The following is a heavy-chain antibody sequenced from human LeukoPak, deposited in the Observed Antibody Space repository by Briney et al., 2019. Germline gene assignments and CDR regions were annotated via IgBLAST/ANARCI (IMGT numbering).Heavy chain of an antibody. V-gene: IGHV1-69*01. Sequence: SVKVSCKASGGTFSSYAISWVRQAPGQGLEWMGGIIPIFGTANYAQKFQGRVTITADESTSTAYMELSSLRSEDAAVYYCARDLNSGYENYFDYWGQGTLVTVSS. CDR3: ARDLNSGYENYFDY. CDR1: GGTFSSYA. J-gene: IGHJ4*02. D-gene: IGHD5-12*01. CDR2: IIPIFGTA.